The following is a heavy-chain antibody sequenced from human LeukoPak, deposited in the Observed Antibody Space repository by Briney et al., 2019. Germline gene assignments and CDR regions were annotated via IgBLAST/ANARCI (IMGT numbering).Heavy chain of an antibody. Sequence: PSETLSLTCSVSGGSISSLYWSWIRQPPGKGLEWIGYIYYTGSTNYNPSLKSRVTMFVDMSKNQFSLRLSSVTAADTAVHYCARHRAYSSSSPFDYWGQGTLVTVSS. J-gene: IGHJ4*02. D-gene: IGHD6-6*01. CDR2: IYYTGST. CDR3: ARHRAYSSSSPFDY. CDR1: GGSISSLY. V-gene: IGHV4-59*08.